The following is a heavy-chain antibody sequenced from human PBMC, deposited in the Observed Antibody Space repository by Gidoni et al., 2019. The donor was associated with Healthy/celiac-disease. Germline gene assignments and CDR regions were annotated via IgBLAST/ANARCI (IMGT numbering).Heavy chain of an antibody. CDR3: ASPLGWISDSTSGMDV. D-gene: IGHD3-22*01. V-gene: IGHV3-48*04. Sequence: EVQLVESGGGLVQPGGSLRLSCAASGFTFSSYSMNWVRQAPGKGLEWVSYISSSSSTIYYADAVKGRFTISRDNAKNSLYLQMNSLRAEDTAVYYCASPLGWISDSTSGMDVWGQGTTVTVSS. CDR2: ISSSSSTI. CDR1: GFTFSSYS. J-gene: IGHJ6*02.